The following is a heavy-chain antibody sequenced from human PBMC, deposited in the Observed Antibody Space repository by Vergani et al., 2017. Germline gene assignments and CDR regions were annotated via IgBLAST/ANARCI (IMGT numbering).Heavy chain of an antibody. CDR1: GYIFKNYY. CDR2: LNPTTGHT. Sequence: VHLVQSGAEVRKPGASVTVSCTASGYIFKNYYIHWLRQAPGQAFEWMGILNPTTGHTTSAQKFMGRVDMTRDPSTDTSTRTVQMTLSSLRSEDTAVYYCARSIGYCAGATCRAYYFDHWGQGTRVTDSS. CDR3: ARSIGYCAGATCRAYYFDH. D-gene: IGHD2-21*01. J-gene: IGHJ5*02. V-gene: IGHV1-46*02.